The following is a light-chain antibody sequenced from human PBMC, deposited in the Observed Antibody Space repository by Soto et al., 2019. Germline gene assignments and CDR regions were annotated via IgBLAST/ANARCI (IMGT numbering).Light chain of an antibody. CDR2: DTS. CDR1: ENVRTF. Sequence: VMTQAPATLSLSPGDRATLSCRASENVRTFVDWYQQKPGQPPRLLIYDTSNRATGIPARFSGSRSGTDFTLTISSLEPEDFGVYFCHQRNKFGQGTRLEIK. CDR3: HQRNK. J-gene: IGKJ5*01. V-gene: IGKV3-11*01.